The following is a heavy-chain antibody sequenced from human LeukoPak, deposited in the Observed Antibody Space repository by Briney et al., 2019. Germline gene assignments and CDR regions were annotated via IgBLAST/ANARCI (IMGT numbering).Heavy chain of an antibody. V-gene: IGHV3-7*01. CDR2: IKQDGSEK. CDR3: ARDGDTSGYSD. CDR1: GFTFSSYW. D-gene: IGHD3-22*01. Sequence: GGSLRLSCAASGFTFSSYWVSWVRQAPGKGLEWVANIKQDGSEKHYVDSVKGRFTISRDNAKDSLYLQMNGLRAEDTAVYYCARDGDTSGYSDWGQGTLVTVSS. J-gene: IGHJ4*02.